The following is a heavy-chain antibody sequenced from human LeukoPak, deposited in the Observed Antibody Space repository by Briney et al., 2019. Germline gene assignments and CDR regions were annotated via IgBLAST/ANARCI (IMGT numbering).Heavy chain of an antibody. D-gene: IGHD2-2*01. CDR3: ARDFCSSTSCYFDS. CDR1: GYSFTTYG. Sequence: AXVKVSCKASGYSFTTYGITWVRQAPGQGLEWMGWISAFNGNTNYAQKLQGRVTMTTDTSTSTAYMELRSLRSDDAAVYYCARDFCSSTSCYFDSWGQGTLVTVSS. CDR2: ISAFNGNT. J-gene: IGHJ4*02. V-gene: IGHV1-18*01.